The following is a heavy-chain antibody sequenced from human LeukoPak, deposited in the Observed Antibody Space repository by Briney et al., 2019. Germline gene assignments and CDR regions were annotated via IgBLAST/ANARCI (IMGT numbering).Heavy chain of an antibody. CDR3: ARYSGSYSVYFDY. D-gene: IGHD1-26*01. V-gene: IGHV4-59*01. CDR2: IYYSGST. Sequence: SETLSLTCTVSGGSISSYYWSWIRQPPGKGLEWIGYIYYSGSTNYNPSLKSRVTISVDTSKNQFSLKLSSVTAADTAVYYCARYSGSYSVYFDYWAREPWSPSPQ. J-gene: IGHJ4*02. CDR1: GGSISSYY.